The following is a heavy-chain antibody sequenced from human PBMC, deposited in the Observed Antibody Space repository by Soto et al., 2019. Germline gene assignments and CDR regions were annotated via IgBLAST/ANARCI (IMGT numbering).Heavy chain of an antibody. CDR3: AKDLDYGGNSDLFAP. Sequence: EVQLVQSGAEVKTPGESLKISCKGSGYSFNNYWIAWVGQMPGKGLEWMGIIYPGDSNTRYSPSFQGQVIISADKSITTAYLQWSSLKASDTAMYYCAKDLDYGGNSDLFAPWGQGTLVTVSS. V-gene: IGHV5-51*01. D-gene: IGHD4-17*01. CDR1: GYSFNNYW. J-gene: IGHJ5*02. CDR2: IYPGDSNT.